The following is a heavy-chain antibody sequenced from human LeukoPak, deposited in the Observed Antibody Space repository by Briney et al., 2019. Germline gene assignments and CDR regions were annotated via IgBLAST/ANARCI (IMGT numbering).Heavy chain of an antibody. V-gene: IGHV4-59*08. D-gene: IGHD6-6*01. CDR1: GGSISSYY. J-gene: IGHJ2*01. Sequence: SETLSLTCTVSGGSISSYYWSWIWQPPGKGLEWIGYIYYSGSTNYNPSLKSRVTISVDTSKDQFSLKLRFVTAADTAVYYCARGVKIEYSSSSRNWYFDLWGRGTLVTVSS. CDR3: ARGVKIEYSSSSRNWYFDL. CDR2: IYYSGST.